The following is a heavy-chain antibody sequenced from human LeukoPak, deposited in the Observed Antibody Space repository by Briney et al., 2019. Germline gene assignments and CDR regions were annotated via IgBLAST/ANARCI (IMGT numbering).Heavy chain of an antibody. CDR1: GYTFTSYG. D-gene: IGHD2-2*01. Sequence: ASVNVSCKASGYTFTSYGISWVRQAPGQGLEWMGWISAYNGNTNYAQKLQGRVTMTTDTSTSTAYMELRSLRSDDMAVYSCARDRIVVVPAGGEAFDIWGQGTMVTVSS. V-gene: IGHV1-18*03. CDR2: ISAYNGNT. CDR3: ARDRIVVVPAGGEAFDI. J-gene: IGHJ3*02.